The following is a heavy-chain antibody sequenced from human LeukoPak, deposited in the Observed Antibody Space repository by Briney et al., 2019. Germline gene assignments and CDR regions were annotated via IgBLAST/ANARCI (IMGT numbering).Heavy chain of an antibody. CDR3: AKDLPDDYYDFWSGPDFDY. CDR2: ISGSGGST. V-gene: IGHV3-23*01. D-gene: IGHD3-3*01. Sequence: PGGSLRLSCAVSGFTFSSYAMSWVRQAPGKGLEWVSAISGSGGSTYYADSVKGRFTISRDNSKNTLYLQMNSLRAEDTAVYYCAKDLPDDYYDFWSGPDFDYWGQGTLVTVFS. J-gene: IGHJ4*02. CDR1: GFTFSSYA.